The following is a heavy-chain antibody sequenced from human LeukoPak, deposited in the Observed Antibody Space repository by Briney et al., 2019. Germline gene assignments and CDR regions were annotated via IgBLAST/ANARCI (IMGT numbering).Heavy chain of an antibody. D-gene: IGHD6-19*01. CDR1: GVSISSYY. Sequence: PSETLSLTCTVSGVSISSYYWSWIRQPPGKGLEWIGNIDYSGSTIYNPALKSRVTMSVDTSKNQFSLNLTSVTAADTAVYYCAREGKLTGYFGGLGFNYWGQGILVTVSS. V-gene: IGHV4-59*01. J-gene: IGHJ4*02. CDR2: IDYSGST. CDR3: AREGKLTGYFGGLGFNY.